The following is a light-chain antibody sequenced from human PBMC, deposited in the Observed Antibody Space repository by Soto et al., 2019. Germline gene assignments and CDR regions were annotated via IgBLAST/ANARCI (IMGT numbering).Light chain of an antibody. CDR3: SSYATSSPYV. CDR1: SNDVGGYNY. V-gene: IGLV2-14*01. J-gene: IGLJ1*01. Sequence: QSALTQPASVSGSPGQSITISCTGTSNDVGGYNYVSWYQQHPGKAPKLVIYEVSHRPSGISDRFSGSKSGNTASLTISGLQVEDEADYYCSSYATSSPYVFGPGTKLTVL. CDR2: EVS.